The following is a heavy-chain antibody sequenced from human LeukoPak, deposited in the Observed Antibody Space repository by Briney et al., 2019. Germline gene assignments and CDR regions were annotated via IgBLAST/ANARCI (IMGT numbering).Heavy chain of an antibody. V-gene: IGHV3-64D*06. CDR2: ISSNEYST. CDR1: GFTFSTYA. CDR3: VKGSVYSYGYFDY. J-gene: IGHJ4*02. Sequence: GGSLRLSCSASGFTFSTYAMHWVRQAPGKGLEYVSAISSNEYSTYYADSVKGRFTMSRDNSKNTLYLQMSSLRAEDMAVYYCVKGSVYSYGYFDYWGLGTLVTVSS. D-gene: IGHD5-18*01.